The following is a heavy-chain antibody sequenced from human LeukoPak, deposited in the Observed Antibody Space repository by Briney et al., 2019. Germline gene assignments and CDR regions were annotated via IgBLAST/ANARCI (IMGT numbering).Heavy chain of an antibody. CDR3: ARARGSSGRPLAFDI. Sequence: SETLSLTCTVSGYSISSGYYWGWIRQPPGKGLEWIGSIYHSGSTYYNPSLKSRVTISVDTSKNQFSLKLSSVTAADTAVYYCARARGSSGRPLAFDIWGQGTMVTVSS. CDR2: IYHSGST. CDR1: GYSISSGYY. V-gene: IGHV4-38-2*02. D-gene: IGHD6-19*01. J-gene: IGHJ3*02.